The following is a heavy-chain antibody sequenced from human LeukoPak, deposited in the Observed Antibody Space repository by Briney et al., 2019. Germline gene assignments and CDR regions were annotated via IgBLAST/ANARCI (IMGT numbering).Heavy chain of an antibody. D-gene: IGHD4-17*01. CDR3: AKDGGTVTASXYFDY. J-gene: IGHJ4*02. CDR1: GFTFSSSA. V-gene: IGHV3-23*01. CDR2: ISASGGST. Sequence: PGGSLRLSCAASGFTFSSSAMSWVRQVPGKGLEWVSGISASGGSTYYADSVRGRFTISRDNSKNTLYLQMNSLRAEATAVYYCAKDGGTVTASXYFDYWGQGTLVXVXS.